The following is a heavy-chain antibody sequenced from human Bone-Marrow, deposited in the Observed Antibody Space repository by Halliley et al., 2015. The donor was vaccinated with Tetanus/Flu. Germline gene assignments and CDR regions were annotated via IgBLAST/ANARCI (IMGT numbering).Heavy chain of an antibody. D-gene: IGHD4-17*01. J-gene: IGHJ4*02. CDR1: GYTFTSYE. V-gene: IGHV1-8*01. CDR3: ARWIYDYGAKLYYFDN. Sequence: QLVQSGAEVKKPGASVKVSCKTSGYTFTSYEINWVRQAPGQGLEWMGWMNPYSGKAGYAQMFQGRVTMTRNTSTSTAYMELSSQKFEDTAVYYCARWIYDYGAKLYYFDNWGQGTLVTVSS. CDR2: MNPYSGKA.